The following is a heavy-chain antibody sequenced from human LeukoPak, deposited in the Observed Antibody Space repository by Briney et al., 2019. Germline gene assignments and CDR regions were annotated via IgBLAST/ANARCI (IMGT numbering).Heavy chain of an antibody. CDR1: GYTFTSYG. CDR3: ARDLYGLYSVYWFDP. D-gene: IGHD2-8*01. J-gene: IGHJ5*02. Sequence: ASVKVSCKASGYTFTSYGISWVRQAPGQGLEWMGWISAYNGNTNYAQKLQGRVTMTTDTSTSTAYMELRSLRSDDTAVYYCARDLYGLYSVYWFDPWGQGTLVTVSS. CDR2: ISAYNGNT. V-gene: IGHV1-18*01.